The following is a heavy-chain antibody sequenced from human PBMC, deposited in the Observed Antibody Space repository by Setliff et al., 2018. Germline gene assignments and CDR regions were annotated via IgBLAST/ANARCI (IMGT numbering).Heavy chain of an antibody. J-gene: IGHJ3*02. D-gene: IGHD2-21*01. V-gene: IGHV4-59*12. CDR1: GGSISSYY. CDR3: ASVPLMIAIRHAFDI. Sequence: SETLSLTCTVPGGSISSYYWSWIRQPPGKGLEWIGYIYYSGSTYYNPSLKSRVTISVDTSKNQFSLKLSSVTAADTAVYYCASVPLMIAIRHAFDIWGQGTMVTVSS. CDR2: IYYSGST.